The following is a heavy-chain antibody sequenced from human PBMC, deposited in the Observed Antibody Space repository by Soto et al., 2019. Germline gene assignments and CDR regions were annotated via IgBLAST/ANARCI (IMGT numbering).Heavy chain of an antibody. CDR3: VTVRGTTLRMDV. V-gene: IGHV4-31*03. Sequence: SETLSLTCPVSGASITSGGSYWTWIRQHPGKGLEWIGNILYSEKNYYNPSLKSRVTISLDTSKNQFSLKVNSVTAADTAVYYCVTVRGTTLRMDVWGQGTTVTVSS. D-gene: IGHD3-10*01. J-gene: IGHJ6*02. CDR2: ILYSEKN. CDR1: GASITSGGSY.